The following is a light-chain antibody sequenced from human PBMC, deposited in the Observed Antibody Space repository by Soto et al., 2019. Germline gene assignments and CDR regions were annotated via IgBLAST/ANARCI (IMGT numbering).Light chain of an antibody. V-gene: IGLV2-14*01. CDR1: SSDVGGYDF. CDR3: SSYTTSSTLIL. CDR2: EVF. Sequence: QSVLTQPASVSGSPGQSITISCTGSSSDVGGYDFVSWYQQHPGKAPKLLIYEVFNRPSGVSNRFSGSKSANTASLTISGLQAEDEADYYCSSYTTSSTLILFGGGTKVTVL. J-gene: IGLJ2*01.